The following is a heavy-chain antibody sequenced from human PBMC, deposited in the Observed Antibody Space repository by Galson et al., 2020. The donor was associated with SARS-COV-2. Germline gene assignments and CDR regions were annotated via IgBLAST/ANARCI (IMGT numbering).Heavy chain of an antibody. Sequence: SETLSLTCTVSGYSISSGYYWGWIRQPPGKGLEWIGSIYHSGSTYYNPSLKSRATISVDTSKNQFSLTLSSVTAADTAGYYCARDPSYYYDSSGYAQDYWGQGTLVTVSS. CDR2: IYHSGST. V-gene: IGHV4-38-2*02. CDR3: ARDPSYYYDSSGYAQDY. J-gene: IGHJ4*02. CDR1: GYSISSGYY. D-gene: IGHD3-22*01.